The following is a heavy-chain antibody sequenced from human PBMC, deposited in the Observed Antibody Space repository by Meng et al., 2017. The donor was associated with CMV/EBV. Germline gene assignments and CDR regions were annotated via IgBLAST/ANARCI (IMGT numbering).Heavy chain of an antibody. D-gene: IGHD2-2*01. CDR2: IYYSGST. J-gene: IGHJ4*02. CDR1: GGSISSRSYY. V-gene: IGHV4-39*07. CDR3: ARGLKYQLVMSGRGYFDY. Sequence: GSLRLPCTVSGGSISSRSYYWGWIRQPPGKGLEWIGTIYYSGSTYYNPSLKSRVTISIDTSKHQFSLKLSSVTAADTAVYYCARGLKYQLVMSGRGYFDYWGQGTLVTVSS.